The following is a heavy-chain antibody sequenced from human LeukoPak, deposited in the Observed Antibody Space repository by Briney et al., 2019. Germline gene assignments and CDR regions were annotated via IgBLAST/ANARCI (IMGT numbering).Heavy chain of an antibody. CDR1: GFTFGNYW. CDR2: ISDDGSSA. J-gene: IGHJ4*02. Sequence: PGGSLRLSCAGSGFTFGNYWMHWVRQAPGKGLLWVSRISDDGSSANYADSVQGRFTISRDNAKNTVYLQMHSLRAEDTAVYYCVSGYCSSTTCYRGAYWGQGTLVTVSS. CDR3: VSGYCSSTTCYRGAY. D-gene: IGHD2-2*03. V-gene: IGHV3-74*01.